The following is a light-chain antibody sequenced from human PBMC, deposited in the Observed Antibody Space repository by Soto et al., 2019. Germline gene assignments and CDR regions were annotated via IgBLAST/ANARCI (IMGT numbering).Light chain of an antibody. V-gene: IGKV2-28*01. J-gene: IGKJ5*01. CDR2: LGS. CDR3: QYYGSSHSNT. CDR1: QSLLYSNGYNY. Sequence: IVMTQSPLSLTVTPGEPASISCRSSQSLLYSNGYNYLDWYLQKPGQSPQLLIYLGSNRASGVPDRFSGSGSGTDFTLTISRLEPEDFAVYYCQYYGSSHSNTFGQGTRLEIK.